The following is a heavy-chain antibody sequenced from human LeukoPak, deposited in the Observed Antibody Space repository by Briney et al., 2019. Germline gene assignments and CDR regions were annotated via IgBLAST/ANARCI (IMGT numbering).Heavy chain of an antibody. J-gene: IGHJ4*02. Sequence: GGSLRLSCAVSGLTFTDAWMSWVRQAPGKGLEWVGRIKSKGSGGTINYGAPVKGRFTISRDDSKDTVYLQMNSLETEDTAVYYCTWLGTVHSLGDCWGQGALVTVSS. CDR2: IKSKGSGGTI. CDR3: TWLGTVHSLGDC. V-gene: IGHV3-15*01. D-gene: IGHD3-10*01. CDR1: GLTFTDAW.